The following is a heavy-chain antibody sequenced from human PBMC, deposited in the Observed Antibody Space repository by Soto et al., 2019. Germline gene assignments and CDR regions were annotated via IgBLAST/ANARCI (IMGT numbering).Heavy chain of an antibody. CDR2: IYYSGST. Sequence: SVTLSVTCTVAGGSISSGSCFWSWIRKPPGKGLEWIGYIYYSGSTYYNPSLKSRVTISVDTSKNQFSLKLSSVTAADTAVYYCAGTTWIQLWSTNFDYWGQGTLVTSPQ. V-gene: IGHV4-39*01. D-gene: IGHD5-18*01. CDR1: GGSISSGSCF. J-gene: IGHJ4*02. CDR3: AGTTWIQLWSTNFDY.